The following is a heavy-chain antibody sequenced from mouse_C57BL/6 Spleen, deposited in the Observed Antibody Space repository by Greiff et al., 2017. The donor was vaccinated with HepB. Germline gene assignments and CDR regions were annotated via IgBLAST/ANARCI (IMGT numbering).Heavy chain of an antibody. Sequence: QVQLQQSGAELVRPGASVTLSCKASGYTFTDYEMHWVKQTPVHGLEWIGAIDPETGGTAYNQKFKGKAILTADKSSSTAYMELRSLTSEDSAVYYCTRAAQATGGWFAYWGQGTLVTVSA. J-gene: IGHJ3*01. CDR2: IDPETGGT. V-gene: IGHV1-15*01. CDR3: TRAAQATGGWFAY. CDR1: GYTFTDYE. D-gene: IGHD3-2*02.